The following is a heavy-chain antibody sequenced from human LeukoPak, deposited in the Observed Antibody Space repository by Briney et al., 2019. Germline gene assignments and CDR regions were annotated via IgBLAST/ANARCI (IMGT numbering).Heavy chain of an antibody. CDR2: INPNSGGT. D-gene: IGHD2-21*01. CDR1: GYPFTGYY. Sequence: ASVKVSCKASGYPFTGYYMHWVRQAPGQGLEWMGWINPNSGGTNYAQKLQGRVTMTTDTSTRTAYMELRSLRSDDTAVYYCARVEVITRPFDYWGQGTLVTVSS. CDR3: ARVEVITRPFDY. V-gene: IGHV1-2*02. J-gene: IGHJ4*02.